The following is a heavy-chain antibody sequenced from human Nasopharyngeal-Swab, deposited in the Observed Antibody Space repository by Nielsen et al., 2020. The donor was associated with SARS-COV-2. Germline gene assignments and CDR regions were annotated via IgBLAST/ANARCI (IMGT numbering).Heavy chain of an antibody. CDR1: GSSFSDFC. Sequence: TVTVACSAFGSSFSDFCWRWIRQSPGKGLEWIGEINHRGNTNSNPSLKSRVTMSVDTSKNHFSLTLTSVTAADTAVYFCARGGDTAITNYFDYWGQGTLVTVSS. CDR2: INHRGNT. V-gene: IGHV4-34*01. CDR3: ARGGDTAITNYFDY. D-gene: IGHD3-16*01. J-gene: IGHJ4*02.